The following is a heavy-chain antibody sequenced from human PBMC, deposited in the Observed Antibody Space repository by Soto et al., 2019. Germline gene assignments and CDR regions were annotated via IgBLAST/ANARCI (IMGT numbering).Heavy chain of an antibody. CDR2: INPNSGGT. Sequence: ASVKVSCKXSGYTFTGYYMHWVRQAPGQGLEWMGWINPNSGGTNYAQKFQGRVTMTRDTSISTAYMELSRLRSDDTAVYYCARHYYANNWFDPWGQGTLVTVSS. V-gene: IGHV1-2*02. J-gene: IGHJ5*02. CDR3: ARHYYANNWFDP. CDR1: GYTFTGYY. D-gene: IGHD3-10*01.